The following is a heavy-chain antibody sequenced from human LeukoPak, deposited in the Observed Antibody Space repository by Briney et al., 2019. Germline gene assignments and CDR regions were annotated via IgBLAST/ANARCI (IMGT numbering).Heavy chain of an antibody. CDR2: ISGDGGST. D-gene: IGHD3-3*01. Sequence: PGGSLRLSCAASGFTFDDYAMHWVRQAPGKGLEWVSLISGDGGSTYYADSVKGRFTISRDNSKNSLYLQMNSLRTEDTALYYCAKDSWNYDFWSGSFDYWGQGTLVTVSS. J-gene: IGHJ4*02. CDR3: AKDSWNYDFWSGSFDY. V-gene: IGHV3-43*02. CDR1: GFTFDDYA.